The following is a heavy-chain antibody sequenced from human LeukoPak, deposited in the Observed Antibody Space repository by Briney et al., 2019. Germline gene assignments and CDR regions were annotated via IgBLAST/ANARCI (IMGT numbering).Heavy chain of an antibody. Sequence: SETLSLTCTASGGSISSYYWSWIRQPPGKGLEWIGYIYYSGSTNYNPSLKSRVTISVNTTKNQFSLKLSSVTAADTAVYYCARGDLAGTTSYYFDYWGQGTLVTVSS. CDR3: ARGDLAGTTSYYFDY. CDR2: IYYSGST. J-gene: IGHJ4*02. CDR1: GGSISSYY. D-gene: IGHD1-7*01. V-gene: IGHV4-59*01.